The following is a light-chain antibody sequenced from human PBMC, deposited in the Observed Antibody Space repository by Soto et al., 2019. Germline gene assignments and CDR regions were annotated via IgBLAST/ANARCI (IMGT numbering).Light chain of an antibody. Sequence: EIVMTQSPATLSVSPGERATLSCRASQSISSNLAWYQQKPGQAPRLLIYVASTRATGIPATFSGSGSGTYFTLTISSLQAEDFAVYYCQQYNTWPYTFGPGTKVDIK. J-gene: IGKJ3*01. CDR2: VAS. CDR1: QSISSN. CDR3: QQYNTWPYT. V-gene: IGKV3-15*01.